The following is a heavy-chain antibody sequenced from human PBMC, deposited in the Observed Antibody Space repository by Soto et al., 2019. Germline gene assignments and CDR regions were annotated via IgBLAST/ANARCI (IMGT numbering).Heavy chain of an antibody. CDR1: GGTFSSYA. Sequence: QVQLVQSGAEVKKPGSSVKVSCKASGGTFSSYAISWVRQAPGQGLEWMGGIISIFGTADYAQKFQGRVTITADESTRTAYMELSSLRSEDTAVCYCASHSGSSPEGRYYYGMDVWGQGTTVTVSS. CDR3: ASHSGSSPEGRYYYGMDV. V-gene: IGHV1-69*12. D-gene: IGHD1-26*01. CDR2: IISIFGTA. J-gene: IGHJ6*02.